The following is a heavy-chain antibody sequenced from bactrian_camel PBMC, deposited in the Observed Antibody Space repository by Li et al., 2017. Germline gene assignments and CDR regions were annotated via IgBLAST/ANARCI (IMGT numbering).Heavy chain of an antibody. Sequence: VQLVESGGGSVQAGGSLTLSCIVSGFTFDDLDMGWYRQGPGNECELVSYISGDGGFYYADSVKGRFTISRDNAKSILYLQMESLEPEDTAMYYCAARASSDCSINVLTAGSLGQGTQVTVS. J-gene: IGHJ4*01. D-gene: IGHD6*01. CDR2: ISGDGGF. V-gene: IGHV3S55*01. CDR1: GFTFDDLD.